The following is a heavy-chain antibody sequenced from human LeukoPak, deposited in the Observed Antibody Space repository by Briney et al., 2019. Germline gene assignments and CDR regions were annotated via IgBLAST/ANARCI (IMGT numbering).Heavy chain of an antibody. Sequence: SETLSLTCTVSGGSISVGGHYWSWIRQHPGKGLEWLGYIYYSGSAYYNPSLRSRINMTVDTSKNQFSLKLSSVTAADTAVYYCAREVDCSSTSCYGWFDPWGQGTLVTVSS. CDR3: AREVDCSSTSCYGWFDP. V-gene: IGHV4-31*03. D-gene: IGHD2-2*01. CDR2: IYYSGSA. J-gene: IGHJ5*02. CDR1: GGSISVGGHY.